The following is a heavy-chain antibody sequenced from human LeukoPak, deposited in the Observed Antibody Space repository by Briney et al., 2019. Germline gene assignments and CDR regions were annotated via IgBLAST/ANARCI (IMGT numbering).Heavy chain of an antibody. V-gene: IGHV3-30*18. J-gene: IGHJ3*02. CDR3: ANYGSGTSNAFDI. CDR1: GFTFSSYG. Sequence: PGGSLRLSCAASGFTFSSYGMHWVRQAPGKGLEWVAVISYDGSNKYYADSVKGRFTISRDNSKNTLYLQMNSLRAEDTAVYYCANYGSGTSNAFDIWGQGTMVTVSS. D-gene: IGHD3-10*01. CDR2: ISYDGSNK.